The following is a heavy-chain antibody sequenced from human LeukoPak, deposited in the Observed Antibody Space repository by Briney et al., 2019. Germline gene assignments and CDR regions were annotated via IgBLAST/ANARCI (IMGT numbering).Heavy chain of an antibody. CDR1: GFTFSSYC. V-gene: IGHV3-7*01. J-gene: IGHJ4*02. Sequence: AGSLRLSCAVSGFTFSSYCMSWVRQPPGKGLEWVANIKQDGSEKYYVASVKGRFTTSRDNAKNSLYLQMNSLRAEDTAMYYCERAGQEWFGELGFDSWGQGTLVTVSS. CDR2: IKQDGSEK. CDR3: ERAGQEWFGELGFDS. D-gene: IGHD3-10*01.